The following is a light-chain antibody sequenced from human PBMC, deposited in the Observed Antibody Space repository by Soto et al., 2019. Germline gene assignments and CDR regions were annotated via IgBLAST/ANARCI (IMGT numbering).Light chain of an antibody. CDR2: GAS. CDR3: QQLNSYPPWT. Sequence: DIQMNQSPSSLSASVGDRVTITCRASQSIRRFLNWYQQKPGKSPKLLIFGASTLQSGVPSRFSGSGSGTDFTLTISSLQPEDFATYFCQQLNSYPPWTFGQGTKVDIK. J-gene: IGKJ1*01. V-gene: IGKV1-9*01. CDR1: QSIRRF.